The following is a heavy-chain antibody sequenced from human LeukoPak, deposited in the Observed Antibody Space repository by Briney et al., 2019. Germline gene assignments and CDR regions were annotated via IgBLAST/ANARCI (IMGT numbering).Heavy chain of an antibody. CDR3: ARGGGLDV. J-gene: IGHJ6*02. V-gene: IGHV3-7*03. CDR1: GFTFSSYW. D-gene: IGHD3-16*01. CDR2: INHNGNVN. Sequence: GGSLRLSCAASGFTFSSYWMNWARQAPGKGLEWVASINHNGNVNYYVDSVKGRLTISRDNAMNSLYLQMSNLRAEDTAVYFCARGGGLDVWGQGATVTVSS.